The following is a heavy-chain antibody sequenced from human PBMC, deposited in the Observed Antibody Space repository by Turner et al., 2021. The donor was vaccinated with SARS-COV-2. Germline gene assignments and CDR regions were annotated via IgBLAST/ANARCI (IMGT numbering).Heavy chain of an antibody. J-gene: IGHJ3*02. CDR2: ISSSSSYI. Sequence: EVQLVESGGGLVKPGGSLRLSCAASGFTFSTYSMNWVRQAPGKRLEWVSSISSSSSYIYYADSVKGRFTISRDNAKNSLYLQMNSLRAEDTAVYYCARARWHYYDSSGYYPDAFDIWGQGTMVTVSS. CDR1: GFTFSTYS. V-gene: IGHV3-21*01. D-gene: IGHD3-22*01. CDR3: ARARWHYYDSSGYYPDAFDI.